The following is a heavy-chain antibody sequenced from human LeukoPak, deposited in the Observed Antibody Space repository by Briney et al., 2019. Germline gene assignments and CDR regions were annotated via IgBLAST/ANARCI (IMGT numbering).Heavy chain of an antibody. J-gene: IGHJ4*02. CDR3: AKDLLVYCRSISCAYFLY. V-gene: IGHV3-23*01. CDR2: ISGSGDST. Sequence: GRCLSLSCAASGFTFSSYAMSGVPQAPGKGREGGSAISGSGDSTYSTDSSKGRFPIPRQNSQNRLYRPMSPLSARDRAVYFWAKDLLVYCRSISCAYFLYWGQGTLVTVSS. D-gene: IGHD2-2*01. CDR1: GFTFSSYA.